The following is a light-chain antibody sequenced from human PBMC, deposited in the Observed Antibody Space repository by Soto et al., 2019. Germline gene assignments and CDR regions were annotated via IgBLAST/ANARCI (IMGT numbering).Light chain of an antibody. Sequence: EIVLTQSPATLSLSPGERATLSCRASQRVSSSSLAWYQHKPGQSPRLLIFGVSSRATDIPDRFSGSGSGTDFTLTINRLEPEDFAVYYCQQRSNWPLTFGGGTKVEIK. CDR1: QRVSSSS. CDR2: GVS. V-gene: IGKV3D-20*02. J-gene: IGKJ4*01. CDR3: QQRSNWPLT.